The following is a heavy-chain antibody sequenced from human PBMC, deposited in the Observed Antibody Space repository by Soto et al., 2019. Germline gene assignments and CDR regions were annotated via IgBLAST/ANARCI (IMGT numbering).Heavy chain of an antibody. Sequence: GGSLTLSCAASGFTFISYGMHWVRQPPAKGLEWVAVIWYDGSNKYYADSVKGRFTISRDNSKNTLYLQMTSLGAEDTAVYYCARGLPNKIFGVVTLDCFDYWGQGTLVTVSS. CDR1: GFTFISYG. D-gene: IGHD3-3*01. CDR3: ARGLPNKIFGVVTLDCFDY. J-gene: IGHJ4*02. CDR2: IWYDGSNK. V-gene: IGHV3-33*01.